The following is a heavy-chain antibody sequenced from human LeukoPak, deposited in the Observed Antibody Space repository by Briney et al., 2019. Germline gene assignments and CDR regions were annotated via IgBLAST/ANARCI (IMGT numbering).Heavy chain of an antibody. Sequence: ASVKVSCKASGYTFTSYGISWVRQAPGQGLEWMGWISAYNGNTNYAQKLQGRVTMTTDTSTSTAYMELRSLRSDDTAVYYCARGPYYYDSSGPNYPGRFDPWGQGTLVTVSS. D-gene: IGHD3-22*01. J-gene: IGHJ5*02. V-gene: IGHV1-18*01. CDR2: ISAYNGNT. CDR3: ARGPYYYDSSGPNYPGRFDP. CDR1: GYTFTSYG.